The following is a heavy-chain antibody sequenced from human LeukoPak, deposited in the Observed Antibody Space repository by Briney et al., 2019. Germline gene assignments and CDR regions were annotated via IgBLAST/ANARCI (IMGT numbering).Heavy chain of an antibody. CDR3: ARGTKGASGSYYGYYYYGMDV. CDR2: ISSSRGYI. J-gene: IGHJ6*02. D-gene: IGHD3-10*01. CDR1: GFTFSSYS. Sequence: GGSLRLSCEASGFTFSSYSMTWVRQAPGKGLEWVSSISSSRGYIYYADSMKGRFTISRDNAENSLYLQMNSLRAEDTAVYYCARGTKGASGSYYGYYYYGMDVWGPGATVTVFS. V-gene: IGHV3-21*01.